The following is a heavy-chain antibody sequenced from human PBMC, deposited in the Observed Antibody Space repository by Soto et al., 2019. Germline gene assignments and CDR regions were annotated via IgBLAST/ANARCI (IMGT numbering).Heavy chain of an antibody. CDR1: GDTLRRYD. CDR2: IMPSLGAP. CDR3: SRGVEIPSSYDF. V-gene: IGHV1-69*01. J-gene: IGHJ4*02. D-gene: IGHD2-21*01. Sequence: QAHLVQSGAEVKKPGSSVKVSCKASGDTLRRYDVSWVRQASGQGLAWVGGIMPSLGAPNYAQNLQGSVTITSYELTSSVCIEMLSVRSEDTAVYYGSRGVEIPSSYDFWGQGNRVTVSS.